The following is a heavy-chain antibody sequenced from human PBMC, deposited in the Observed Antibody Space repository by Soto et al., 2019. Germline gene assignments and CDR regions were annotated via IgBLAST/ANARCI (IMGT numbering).Heavy chain of an antibody. J-gene: IGHJ4*02. D-gene: IGHD6-13*01. Sequence: PGASLRLSFATSGFTFSSYRMTWGRQAPGKGLEWVSYISSSSSTMYYADSVKGRFTISRDNAKNSLYLQMSSLRAEDTAVYYCAREFDSSSWYVYGFWGQGT. V-gene: IGHV3-48*01. CDR1: GFTFSSYR. CDR2: ISSSSSTM. CDR3: AREFDSSSWYVYGF.